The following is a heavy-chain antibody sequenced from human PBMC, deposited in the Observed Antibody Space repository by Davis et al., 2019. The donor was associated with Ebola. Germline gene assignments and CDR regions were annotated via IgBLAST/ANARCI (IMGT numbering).Heavy chain of an antibody. CDR1: GYTFTNYD. CDR2: MNPNSGNT. Sequence: ASVKVSCKASGYTFTNYDVHWVRQGTGQGLEWIGWMNPNSGNTGYGQKFQGRVTMTRNTSISTAYMELSSLTSEDTAVYYCARGRKVTRMGSWFDSWGQGTLVTVSS. J-gene: IGHJ5*01. CDR3: ARGRKVTRMGSWFDS. V-gene: IGHV1-8*01. D-gene: IGHD4-17*01.